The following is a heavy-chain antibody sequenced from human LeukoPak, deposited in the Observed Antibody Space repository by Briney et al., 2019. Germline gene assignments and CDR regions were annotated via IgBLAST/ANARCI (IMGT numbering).Heavy chain of an antibody. D-gene: IGHD2/OR15-2a*01. CDR1: GDSVSSNSAA. Sequence: SQTPSLTCAISGDSVSSNSAAWSWIRQSPSRGLEWLARTYYRSKWYYDYAVSLRSRITINPDPSRNQFFLQVNSVTAEDTAVYYCARGSHESTWVWGQGTPVTVSS. CDR2: TYYRSKWYY. CDR3: ARGSHESTWV. J-gene: IGHJ4*02. V-gene: IGHV6-1*01.